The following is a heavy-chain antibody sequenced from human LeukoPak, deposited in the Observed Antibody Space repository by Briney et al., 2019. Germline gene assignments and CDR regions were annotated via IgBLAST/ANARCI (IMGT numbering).Heavy chain of an antibody. CDR3: AKGSRPARPYYFDY. CDR2: ITDSASDT. D-gene: IGHD6-6*01. V-gene: IGHV3-23*01. Sequence: GGSLRLSCAASAFTFSSYGMHWVRQAPGKGLEWVSAITDSASDTYHADPVKGRFTISRDNSKNTLYLQMNSLGAEDTAIYYCAKGSRPARPYYFDYWGLGTLVTVSS. J-gene: IGHJ4*02. CDR1: AFTFSSYG.